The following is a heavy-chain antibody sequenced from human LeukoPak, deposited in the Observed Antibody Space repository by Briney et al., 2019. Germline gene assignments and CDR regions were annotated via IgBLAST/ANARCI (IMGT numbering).Heavy chain of an antibody. CDR2: IYYSGST. CDR1: GGSISSSSYY. D-gene: IGHD3-9*01. J-gene: IGHJ3*02. CDR3: ARGRVLRYFNDAFDI. Sequence: SETLSLTCTVSGGSISSSSYYWSWIRQPPGKGLEWIGYIYYSGSTNYNPSLKSRVTISVDTSKNQFSLKLSSVTAADTAVYYCARGRVLRYFNDAFDIWGQGTMVTVSS. V-gene: IGHV4-61*01.